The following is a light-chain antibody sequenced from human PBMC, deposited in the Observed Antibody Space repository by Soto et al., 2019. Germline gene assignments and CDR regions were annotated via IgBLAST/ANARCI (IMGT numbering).Light chain of an antibody. J-gene: IGKJ2*01. CDR3: QRYNNWPPYT. CDR1: QSVSSN. CDR2: GAS. V-gene: IGKV3-15*01. Sequence: EKVMTQSPATLSVSPGERATLSCRASQSVSSNLAWYQQKPGQAPRLLIYGASTRATGIPARFSGSGSGTEFTLTISSLQSEDFAVYYSQRYNNWPPYTFGQGTKLEIK.